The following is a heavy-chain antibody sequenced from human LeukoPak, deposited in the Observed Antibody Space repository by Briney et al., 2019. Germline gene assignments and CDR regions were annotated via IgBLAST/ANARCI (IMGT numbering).Heavy chain of an antibody. J-gene: IGHJ6*03. CDR1: GDIFNSYS. Sequence: GASVKVSCNASGDIFNSYSVSWVRQAPGQGLEWMGGIIPIFGSTNYAQKFQGRVTITTDQSTRTAYMELNSLSSDDTAVYYCARVGRSRGSLPNSYYYMDVWGKGTTVIVSS. CDR3: ARVGRSRGSLPNSYYYMDV. D-gene: IGHD1-26*01. V-gene: IGHV1-69*05. CDR2: IIPIFGST.